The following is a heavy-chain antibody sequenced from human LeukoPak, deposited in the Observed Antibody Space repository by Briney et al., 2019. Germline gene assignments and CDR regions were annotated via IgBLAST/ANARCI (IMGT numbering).Heavy chain of an antibody. CDR2: LYNAGST. CDR1: GFIVSNNY. CDR3: AKNKGNRYFDY. J-gene: IGHJ4*02. Sequence: PGGSLRLSCVASGFIVSNNYMSWVRQAPGKGLEWVSVLYNAGSTYYADSVKGRFTISRDTSRNILFLQMNGLRADDTAIYYCAKNKGNRYFDYWGQGTLVTISS. D-gene: IGHD1/OR15-1a*01. V-gene: IGHV3-53*05.